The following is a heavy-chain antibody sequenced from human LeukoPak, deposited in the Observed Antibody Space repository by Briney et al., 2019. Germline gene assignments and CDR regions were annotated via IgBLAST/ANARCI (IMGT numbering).Heavy chain of an antibody. CDR3: ARSDCTYGVCQFDY. Sequence: SETLSLICTVSGGSISSSSHYWAWIRQPPGKGLEWIGSIFYRGSAYYDPSLKSRVTISADTSKNQVSLKLSSVTAADTAVYYCARSDCTYGVCQFDYWGQGTLVTVSS. D-gene: IGHD2-8*01. CDR1: GGSISSSSHY. CDR2: IFYRGSA. J-gene: IGHJ4*02. V-gene: IGHV4-39*01.